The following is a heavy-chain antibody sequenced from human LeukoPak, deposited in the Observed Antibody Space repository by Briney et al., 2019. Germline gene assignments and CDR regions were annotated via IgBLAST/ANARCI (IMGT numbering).Heavy chain of an antibody. Sequence: ASVKVSCKASGYTFTSYAMHWVRQAPGQRLEWMGWINAGNGSTKYSQKFQGRVTITRDTSASTAYIELRSLRSEDTAMYYCARGSTSDWPLDHWGQETLVTISS. J-gene: IGHJ4*02. V-gene: IGHV1-3*01. CDR1: GYTFTSYA. D-gene: IGHD2-2*01. CDR3: ARGSTSDWPLDH. CDR2: INAGNGST.